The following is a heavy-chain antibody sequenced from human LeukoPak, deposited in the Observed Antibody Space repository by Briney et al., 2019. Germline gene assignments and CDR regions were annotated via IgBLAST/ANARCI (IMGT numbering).Heavy chain of an antibody. J-gene: IGHJ6*03. CDR2: IWYDGSNK. V-gene: IGHV3-33*06. CDR3: AKDHRPLVYYMDV. Sequence: PGGSLRLSCAASGFTFSSYGMHWVRQAPGKGLEWVAVIWYDGSNKYYADSVKGRFTISRDNSKNTLYLQMNSLGAEDTAVYYCAKDHRPLVYYMDVWGKGTTVTVSS. D-gene: IGHD6-6*01. CDR1: GFTFSSYG.